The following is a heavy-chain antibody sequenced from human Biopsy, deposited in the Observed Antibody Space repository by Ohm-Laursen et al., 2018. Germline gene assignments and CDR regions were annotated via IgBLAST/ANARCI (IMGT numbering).Heavy chain of an antibody. V-gene: IGHV1-46*01. J-gene: IGHJ6*02. D-gene: IGHD5-24*01. CDR3: ARAGVGSDGTDSYYYGMDV. CDR2: ISPSGATT. Sequence: ASVKVSCKSSGNTFATYHIQWVRQAPGQGLEWMGVISPSGATTSFSQKFQGRITMTRDTSTGTVYMDLNSLGSEDTAVYYCARAGVGSDGTDSYYYGMDVWGPGTTVTVSS. CDR1: GNTFATYH.